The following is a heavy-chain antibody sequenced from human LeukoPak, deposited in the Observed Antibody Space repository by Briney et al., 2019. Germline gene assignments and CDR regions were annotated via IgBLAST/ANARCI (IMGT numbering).Heavy chain of an antibody. CDR2: ISYDGSNK. D-gene: IGHD2/OR15-2a*01. Sequence: GGSLRLSCAASGFTFSSYAMHWVRQAPGKGLEWVAVISYDGSNKYYADSVKGRFTISRDNSKNTLYLQMNSLRADDTAVYYCVRSNRVLIEGLYTYFYMDVWGKGTTITVSS. V-gene: IGHV3-30*04. CDR1: GFTFSSYA. CDR3: VRSNRVLIEGLYTYFYMDV. J-gene: IGHJ6*03.